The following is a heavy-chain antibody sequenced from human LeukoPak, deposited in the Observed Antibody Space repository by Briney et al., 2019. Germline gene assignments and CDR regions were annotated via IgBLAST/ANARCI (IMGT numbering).Heavy chain of an antibody. J-gene: IGHJ4*02. V-gene: IGHV5-51*01. D-gene: IGHD3-22*01. CDR2: IYPGDSDT. CDR1: GYSLTSYW. Sequence: GESLKISCKGSGYSLTSYWIGWVRQMPGKGLEWMGIIYPGDSDTRYSPSFQGQVTISADKSISTAYLQWSSLKASDTAMYYCARRDYYDSSGYYHPGSFDYWGQGTLVTVSS. CDR3: ARRDYYDSSGYYHPGSFDY.